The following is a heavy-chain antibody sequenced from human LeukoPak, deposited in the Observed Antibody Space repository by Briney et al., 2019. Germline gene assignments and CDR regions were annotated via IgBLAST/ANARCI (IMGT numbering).Heavy chain of an antibody. CDR3: ARILWYFDY. Sequence: SENLSLTCAVYGGSFSGYYWSWIRQPPGKGLEWIGEINHSGSTNYNPSLKSRVTISVDTSKNQFSLKLSSVTAADTAVYYCARILWYFDYWGQGTLVTVSS. CDR2: INHSGST. CDR1: GGSFSGYY. J-gene: IGHJ4*02. V-gene: IGHV4-34*01. D-gene: IGHD3-10*01.